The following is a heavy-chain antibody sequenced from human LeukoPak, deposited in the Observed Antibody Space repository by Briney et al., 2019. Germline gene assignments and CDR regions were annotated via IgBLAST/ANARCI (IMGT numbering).Heavy chain of an antibody. V-gene: IGHV3-7*01. J-gene: IGHJ4*02. D-gene: IGHD2-2*01. CDR3: ARDSSTSCFDY. CDR1: GFTFSSYW. CDR2: IKQDGNDK. Sequence: GGSLRLSCAASGFTFSSYWMSWVRQAPGKGLEWVANIKQDGNDKYYVDSVKGRFTISRDNAKNSLYLQMNSLRAEDTAVYYCARDSSTSCFDYWGQGTRVTASS.